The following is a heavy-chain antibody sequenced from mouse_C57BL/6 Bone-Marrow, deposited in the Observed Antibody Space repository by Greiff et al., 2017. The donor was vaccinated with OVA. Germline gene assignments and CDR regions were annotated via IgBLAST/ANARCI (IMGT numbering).Heavy chain of an antibody. CDR3: TRSYDYDEGYYAMDY. J-gene: IGHJ4*01. V-gene: IGHV1-74*01. CDR1: GYTFTSYW. Sequence: VQLQQPGAELVKPGASVKVSCKASGYTFTSYWMHWVKQRPGQGLEWIGRIHPSDSDTNYNQKFKGKATLTVDKSSSTAYMQLSSLTSEDSAVYYCTRSYDYDEGYYAMDYWGQGTSVTVSS. D-gene: IGHD2-4*01. CDR2: IHPSDSDT.